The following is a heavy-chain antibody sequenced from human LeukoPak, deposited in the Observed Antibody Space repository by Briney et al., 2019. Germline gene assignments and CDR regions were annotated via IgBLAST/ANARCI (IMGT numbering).Heavy chain of an antibody. J-gene: IGHJ4*02. V-gene: IGHV3-9*03. CDR1: GFTFDDYA. D-gene: IGHD6-6*01. Sequence: GGSLRLSCAASGFTFDDYAMHWVRQAPGKGLDWVSGISWNSGSIGYADSVKGRFTISRDNAKNSLYLQMNSLRAEDMALYYCAKDLYSSSSGYFDYWGQGTLVTVSS. CDR2: ISWNSGSI. CDR3: AKDLYSSSSGYFDY.